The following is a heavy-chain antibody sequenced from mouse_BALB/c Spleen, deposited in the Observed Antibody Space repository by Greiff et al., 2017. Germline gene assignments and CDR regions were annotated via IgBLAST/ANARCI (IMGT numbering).Heavy chain of an antibody. CDR3: ATYYDYAWFAY. D-gene: IGHD2-4*01. CDR2: INPYNDGT. Sequence: LEESGPELVKPGASVKMSCKASGYTFTSYVMHWVKQKPGQGLEWIGYINPYNDGTKYNEKFKGKATLTSDKSSSTAYMELSSLTSEDSAVYYCATYYDYAWFAYWGQGTLVTVSA. J-gene: IGHJ3*01. CDR1: GYTFTSYV. V-gene: IGHV1-14*01.